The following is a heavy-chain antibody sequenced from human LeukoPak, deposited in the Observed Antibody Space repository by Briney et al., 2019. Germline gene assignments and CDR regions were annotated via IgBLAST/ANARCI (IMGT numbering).Heavy chain of an antibody. Sequence: GGSLRLSCVASGFTFSSYWMHWVRQDPRKGLVWVSRISGDGRNINYADSVRGRFTISRDNAKNTLYLQMNTLRVEDTAVYYCTRDLMDYDVSTGLHHYYMDVXXQGXTXTVXS. CDR2: ISGDGRNI. V-gene: IGHV3-74*01. J-gene: IGHJ6*02. CDR1: GFTFSSYW. CDR3: TRDLMDYDVSTGLHHYYMDV. D-gene: IGHD3-9*01.